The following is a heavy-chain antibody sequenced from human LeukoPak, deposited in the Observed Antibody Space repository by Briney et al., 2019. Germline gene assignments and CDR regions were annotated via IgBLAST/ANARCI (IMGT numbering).Heavy chain of an antibody. J-gene: IGHJ4*02. CDR2: IYYSGST. CDR3: ARSRGYFDY. CDR1: GDSISSATYY. D-gene: IGHD6-13*01. Sequence: SETLSLTCTVSGDSISSATYYWSWIRQPPGKGLEWIGYIYYSGSTNYNPSLQSRVTISVDTSKNQFSLKLSSVTAADTALYYCARSRGYFDYWGQGTLVTVSS. V-gene: IGHV4-61*01.